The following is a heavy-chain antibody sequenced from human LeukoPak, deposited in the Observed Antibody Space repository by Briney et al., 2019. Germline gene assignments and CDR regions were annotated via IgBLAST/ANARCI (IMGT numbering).Heavy chain of an antibody. V-gene: IGHV1-2*02. CDR2: INPNSGGT. CDR3: ARDMWAFYMDV. J-gene: IGHJ6*03. D-gene: IGHD1-26*01. CDR1: GYTFTGYY. Sequence: ASVKVSCKASGYTFTGYYMHWVRQAPGQGLEWMGWINPNSGGTNYAQKFQGRVTMTRDTSTSTAYMELRSLRSDDTAVYYCARDMWAFYMDVWGRGTTVTVSS.